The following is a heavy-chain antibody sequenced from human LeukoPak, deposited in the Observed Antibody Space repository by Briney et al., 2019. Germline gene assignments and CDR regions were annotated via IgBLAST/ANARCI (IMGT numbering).Heavy chain of an antibody. CDR3: ARRSVLCSGGSCYYYDWYFDL. CDR2: IYPGDSDT. V-gene: IGHV5-51*01. D-gene: IGHD2-15*01. Sequence: PGESLKISCKGSGYSFTSYRIGWVRQMPGKGLEWMGIIYPGDSDTRYSPSFQGQVTISADKSISTAYLQWSSLKASDTAMYYCARRSVLCSGGSCYYYDWYFDLWGRGTLVTVSS. J-gene: IGHJ2*01. CDR1: GYSFTSYR.